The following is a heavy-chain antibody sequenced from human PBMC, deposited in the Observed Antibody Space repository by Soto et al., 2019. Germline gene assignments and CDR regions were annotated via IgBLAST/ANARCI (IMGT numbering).Heavy chain of an antibody. J-gene: IGHJ6*02. CDR1: GGSISSYY. CDR2: IYYSGST. Sequence: AETLARTCPVSGGSISSYYWSCIRQPPGKVLELIGYIYYSGSTNYKPSLKIRVTISVDTSKNQFSLKLSSVTAADTAVYYCEGDVDYSSSWVMDVWGQGTTVTVSS. D-gene: IGHD6-6*01. CDR3: EGDVDYSSSWVMDV. V-gene: IGHV4-59*01.